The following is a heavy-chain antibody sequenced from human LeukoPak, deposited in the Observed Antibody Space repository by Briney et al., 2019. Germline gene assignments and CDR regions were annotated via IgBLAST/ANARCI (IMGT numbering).Heavy chain of an antibody. Sequence: ASVKVSCKASGYTLTSYYKHWVRQAPGQGLEWMGIINPSGGSTSYAQKFQGRVTMTRDTSTSTVYMELSSLRSEDTAVYYCARGDGGNSGPRRAFDYWGQGTLVTVSS. V-gene: IGHV1-46*01. J-gene: IGHJ4*02. CDR3: ARGDGGNSGPRRAFDY. D-gene: IGHD4-23*01. CDR1: GYTLTSYY. CDR2: INPSGGST.